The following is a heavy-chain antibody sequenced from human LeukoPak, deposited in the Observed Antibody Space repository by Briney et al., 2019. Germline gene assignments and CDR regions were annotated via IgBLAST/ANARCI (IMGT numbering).Heavy chain of an antibody. J-gene: IGHJ5*02. CDR2: ISGSGGST. Sequence: GGSLRLSCAASGFTFSSYAMSWVRQAPGKGLEWVSAISGSGGSTYYADSVKGRFTISRDNSKNTLYLQMNSLRAEDTAVYWCSRDYCTTTSCPDNWFDPWGQGTLVTVSS. D-gene: IGHD2-2*01. CDR1: GFTFSSYA. V-gene: IGHV3-23*01. CDR3: SRDYCTTTSCPDNWFDP.